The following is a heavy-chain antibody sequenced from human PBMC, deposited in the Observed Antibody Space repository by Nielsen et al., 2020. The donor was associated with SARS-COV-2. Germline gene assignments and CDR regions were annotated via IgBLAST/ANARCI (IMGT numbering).Heavy chain of an antibody. V-gene: IGHV3-30*18. CDR2: ISYEGSKR. D-gene: IGHD3-16*01. Sequence: GGSLRLSCVPSGFTFNNYGFYWVRQAPGKGLEWVASISYEGSKRYYGDSLTGRFTVSRDTSKNTVYLQMNSLSVEDTAVYYCAKRRAVFMLTFGGEGAMDVWGQGTTVSVSS. CDR1: GFTFNNYG. CDR3: AKRRAVFMLTFGGEGAMDV. J-gene: IGHJ6*02.